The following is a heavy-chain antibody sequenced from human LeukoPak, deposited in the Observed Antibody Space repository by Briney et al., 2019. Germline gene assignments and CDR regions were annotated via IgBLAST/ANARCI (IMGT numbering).Heavy chain of an antibody. D-gene: IGHD1-1*01. CDR3: ARDKNWKPDY. Sequence: ASVKVSCKASGYTFTGYYMHWVRQAPGQGLEWMGRINPNSGGTNYAQRLQGRVTMTTDTSTSTVYMELRSLRSDDTAVYYCARDKNWKPDYWGQGTLVTISS. CDR2: INPNSGGT. V-gene: IGHV1-2*06. CDR1: GYTFTGYY. J-gene: IGHJ4*02.